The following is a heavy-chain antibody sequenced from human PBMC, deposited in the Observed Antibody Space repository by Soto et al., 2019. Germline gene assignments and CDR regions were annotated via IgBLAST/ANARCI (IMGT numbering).Heavy chain of an antibody. CDR1: GFTFSSYA. Sequence: GGSLRLSCAASGFTFSSYAMSWVRQAPGKGLEWVSAISGSGGSTYYADSVKGRFTISRDNSKNTLYLQMNSLRAEDTAVYYCAKDGGYSNYYYYMDVWGKGTTVTVSS. CDR3: AKDGGYSNYYYYMDV. D-gene: IGHD4-4*01. V-gene: IGHV3-23*01. J-gene: IGHJ6*03. CDR2: ISGSGGST.